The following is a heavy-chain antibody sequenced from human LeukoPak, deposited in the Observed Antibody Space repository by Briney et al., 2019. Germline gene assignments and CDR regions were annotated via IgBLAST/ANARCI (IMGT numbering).Heavy chain of an antibody. CDR1: GGTFSSYA. D-gene: IGHD3-10*01. CDR3: ARTTMVRGVIGGNWFAP. Sequence: ASVKVSCKASGGTFSSYAISWVRQAPGQGLEWMGRIIPILGIANYAQKFQGRVTITADKSTSTAYMELRRLRSDDTGVYYCARTTMVRGVIGGNWFAPWGQRTLVTVSS. V-gene: IGHV1-69*04. J-gene: IGHJ5*02. CDR2: IIPILGIA.